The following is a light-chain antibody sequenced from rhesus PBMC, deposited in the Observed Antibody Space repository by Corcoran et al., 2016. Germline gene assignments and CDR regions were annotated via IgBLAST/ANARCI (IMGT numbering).Light chain of an antibody. CDR3: SSHAGSDTYYV. J-gene: IGLJ1*01. Sequence: AALTQPPSVSGTPGQSVTISCTGTTSDIGGYNCVAWYRQHPGTAPKVIISEVSKRASGVSDRLSGSKSGNTASLTISGLQAGYETDYFCSSHAGSDTYYVFGSGTRLTVL. V-gene: IGLV2-32*02. CDR2: EVS. CDR1: TSDIGGYNC.